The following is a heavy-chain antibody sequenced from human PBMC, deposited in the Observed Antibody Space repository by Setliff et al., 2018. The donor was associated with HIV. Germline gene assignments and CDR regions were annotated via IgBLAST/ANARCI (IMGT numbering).Heavy chain of an antibody. Sequence: PSETLSLTCAVSGHSISSGSYYWSWIRQPAGKGLEWIGRTYTSGSTNYNPSLKSRVTISVDTSKNQFSLKLSSVTAADTAVYYCARDSWFGELSDAFDIWGQGTMVTVSS. D-gene: IGHD3-10*01. J-gene: IGHJ3*02. CDR3: ARDSWFGELSDAFDI. CDR2: TYTSGST. V-gene: IGHV4-61*02. CDR1: GHSISSGSYY.